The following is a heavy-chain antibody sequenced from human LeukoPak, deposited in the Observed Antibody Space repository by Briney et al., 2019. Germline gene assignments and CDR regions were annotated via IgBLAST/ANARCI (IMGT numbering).Heavy chain of an antibody. Sequence: GGSLRLSCAASGFAFSNYAMHWVRQAPGKGLEWVGRIKSKTDGGTTDYAAPVKGRFTISRDDSKNTLYLQMNSLKTEDTAVYYCTTDFYPSSSWPLDYWGQGTLVTVSS. V-gene: IGHV3-15*07. CDR2: IKSKTDGGTT. J-gene: IGHJ4*02. CDR3: TTDFYPSSSWPLDY. CDR1: GFAFSNYA. D-gene: IGHD6-13*01.